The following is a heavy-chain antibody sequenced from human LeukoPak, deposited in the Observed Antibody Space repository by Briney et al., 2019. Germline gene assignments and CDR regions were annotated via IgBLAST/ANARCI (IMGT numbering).Heavy chain of an antibody. D-gene: IGHD3-22*01. CDR3: ARGMGDSSGYFHYYFDY. CDR2: IYYSGST. CDR1: GGSIRGYY. V-gene: IGHV4-59*12. Sequence: PSETLSLTCNVSGGSIRGYYWSWIRQPPGKGLEWIGSIYYSGSTYYNPSLKSRVTISVDTSKNQFSLKLSSVTAADTAVCYCARGMGDSSGYFHYYFDYWGQGTLVTVSS. J-gene: IGHJ4*02.